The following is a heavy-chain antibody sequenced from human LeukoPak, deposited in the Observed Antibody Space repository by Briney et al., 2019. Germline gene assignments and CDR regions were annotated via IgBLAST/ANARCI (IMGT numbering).Heavy chain of an antibody. V-gene: IGHV1-18*01. J-gene: IGHJ4*02. CDR3: GRALLGGSDIYTPFSY. D-gene: IGHD3-10*01. Sequence: ASVKVSCKASGYTFNIYGIFWVRQAPGQGLEWVGWISTYNGNTNYAPNIQDRVTMTTDTSTSTAYMELRSLRSDDTAVYYCGRALLGGSDIYTPFSYWGQGTLVTVSS. CDR2: ISTYNGNT. CDR1: GYTFNIYG.